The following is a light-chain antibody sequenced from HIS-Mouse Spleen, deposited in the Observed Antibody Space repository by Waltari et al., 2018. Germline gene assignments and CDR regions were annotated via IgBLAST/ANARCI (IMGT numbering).Light chain of an antibody. CDR2: KAS. CDR3: QQYNSYIFT. V-gene: IGKV1-5*03. CDR1: QSISSW. J-gene: IGKJ3*01. Sequence: DIQMTQSPPTLSASVGDRVTLTCPASQSISSWLAWYQQKPGKAPKLLIYKASSLESGVPSRFSGSGSGTEFTLTISSLQPDDFATYYCQQYNSYIFTFGPGTKVDIK.